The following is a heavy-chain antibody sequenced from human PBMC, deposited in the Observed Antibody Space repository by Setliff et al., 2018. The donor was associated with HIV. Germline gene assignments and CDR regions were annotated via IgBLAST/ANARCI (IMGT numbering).Heavy chain of an antibody. CDR2: IYSDGYT. V-gene: IGHV3-66*04. CDR1: GFTFSSYS. D-gene: IGHD2-2*01. Sequence: SGGSLRLSCAASGFTFSSYSMNWVRQAPGEGLEWVSIIYSDGYTYYADSVKGRFTIARDTSKNTMYLQMNSLRVEDTAVYYCARRAFCSSTTCFDYWGQGTLVTVSS. CDR3: ARRAFCSSTTCFDY. J-gene: IGHJ4*02.